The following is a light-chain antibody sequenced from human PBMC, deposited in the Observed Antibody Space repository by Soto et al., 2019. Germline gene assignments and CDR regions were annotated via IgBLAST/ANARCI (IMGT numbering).Light chain of an antibody. CDR3: QQYNYWPWT. CDR1: QSVSSN. CDR2: GAS. Sequence: IVVTQSPATLSVSPGERASLYCRASQSVSSNQAWYQQRSGQAPRLLIYGASTRANGIPARFSGSGSGTVLTLTISGLQSEDSAVYYFQQYNYWPWTFGQGTKVEIK. V-gene: IGKV3-15*01. J-gene: IGKJ1*01.